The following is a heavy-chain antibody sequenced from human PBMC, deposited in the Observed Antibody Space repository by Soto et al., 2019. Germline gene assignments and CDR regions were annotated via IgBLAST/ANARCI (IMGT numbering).Heavy chain of an antibody. CDR1: GYTFTSYD. J-gene: IGHJ5*02. CDR2: MNPNSGNT. V-gene: IGHV1-8*01. Sequence: ASVKVSCKASGYTFTSYDIDWVRQATAQGLEWMGWMNPNSGNTGYAQKFQGRVTMTRNTSISTAYMELSSLSSEDTAVYYCARVGPLGLPDSLGFDPWGQGTLVTVSS. CDR3: ARVGPLGLPDSLGFDP. D-gene: IGHD5-12*01.